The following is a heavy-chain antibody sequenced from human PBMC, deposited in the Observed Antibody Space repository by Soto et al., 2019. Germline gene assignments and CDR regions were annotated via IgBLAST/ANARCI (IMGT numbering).Heavy chain of an antibody. CDR3: ARETRTWFDP. Sequence: SQTLSLTCALSGDSVSSNSATWNWIRQSPSRGLEWLGRTYYRSKWYNENAVSGNSRITINPDTSKNHFSLQLNYVTPEDTAVYYCARETRTWFDPWGQGTLVTVSS. V-gene: IGHV6-1*01. CDR1: GDSVSSNSAT. CDR2: TYYRSKWYN. J-gene: IGHJ5*02. D-gene: IGHD4-17*01.